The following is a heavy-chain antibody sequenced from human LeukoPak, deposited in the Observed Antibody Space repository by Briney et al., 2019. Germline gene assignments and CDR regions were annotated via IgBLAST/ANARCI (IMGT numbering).Heavy chain of an antibody. J-gene: IGHJ4*02. V-gene: IGHV3-23*01. D-gene: IGHD6-6*01. CDR2: ISGNSDKT. CDR1: GFTFSTTG. CDR3: AKTASSSGE. Sequence: AGGSLRLSCAASGFTFSTTGMSWVRQAPGKGLEWVSGISGNSDKTYYTDSVKGRFSVFRDNSRNTLYLQMNNVRVEDTALYYCAKTASSSGEWGQGTLVTVSS.